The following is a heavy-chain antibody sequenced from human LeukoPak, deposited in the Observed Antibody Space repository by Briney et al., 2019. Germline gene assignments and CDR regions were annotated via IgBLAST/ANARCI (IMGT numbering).Heavy chain of an antibody. CDR1: GVSISSGGYY. V-gene: IGHV4-31*03. CDR2: IYYSGST. J-gene: IGHJ5*02. CDR3: ARCTVTTGWFDP. Sequence: PSETLSLTCTVSGVSISSGGYYWSWIRQHPGKGLEWIGYIYYSGSTYYNPSLKSRVTISVDTSKNQFSLKLSSVTAADTAVYYCARCTVTTGWFDPWGQGTLVTVSS. D-gene: IGHD4-17*01.